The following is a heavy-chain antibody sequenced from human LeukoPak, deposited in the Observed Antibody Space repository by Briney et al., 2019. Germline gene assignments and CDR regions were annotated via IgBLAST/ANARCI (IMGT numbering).Heavy chain of an antibody. CDR3: AREKNDFWSGYYSGY. CDR2: ISNTGSPT. V-gene: IGHV3-11*04. J-gene: IGHJ4*02. Sequence: PGRSLRLSCTASGFRFNDFYMAWIRQAPGKGLEWVSFISNTGSPTHYADSVKGRFTISRDNAKNSLYLQMNSLRAEDTAVYYCAREKNDFWSGYYSGYWGQGTLVTVSS. CDR1: GFRFNDFY. D-gene: IGHD3-3*01.